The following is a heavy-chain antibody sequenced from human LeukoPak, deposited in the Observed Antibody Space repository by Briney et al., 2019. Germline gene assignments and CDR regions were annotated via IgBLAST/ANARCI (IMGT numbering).Heavy chain of an antibody. CDR3: ARRVWGSYRYTDFDY. D-gene: IGHD3-16*02. J-gene: IGHJ4*02. CDR1: GGSSSGHY. CDR2: INHSGSN. Sequence: PETLSLTCPVYGGSSSGHYCSWIRQPPGKGREWIGEINHSGSNNYNPSIKSRVSLSVDTSKNQFSLKLSSVNAADTAVFYCARRVWGSYRYTDFDYWGQGTLVTVSS. V-gene: IGHV4-34*01.